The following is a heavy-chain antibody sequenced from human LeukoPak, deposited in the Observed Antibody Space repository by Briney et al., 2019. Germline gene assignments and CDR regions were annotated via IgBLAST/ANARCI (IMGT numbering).Heavy chain of an antibody. D-gene: IGHD6-13*01. Sequence: ASVKVSCKASGYTFTNFYMHWVRQAPGQGLEWMGGIIPIFGTANYAQKFQGRVTITADESTSTAYMELSSLRSEDTAVYYCARSLYDASSSWYAWGQGTLVTVSS. CDR1: GYTFTNFY. V-gene: IGHV1-69*13. CDR3: ARSLYDASSSWYA. J-gene: IGHJ5*02. CDR2: IIPIFGTA.